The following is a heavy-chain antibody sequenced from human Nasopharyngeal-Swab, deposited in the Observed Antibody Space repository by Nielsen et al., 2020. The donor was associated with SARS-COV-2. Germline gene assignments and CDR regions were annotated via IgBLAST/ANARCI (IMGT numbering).Heavy chain of an antibody. V-gene: IGHV1-46*01. J-gene: IGHJ6*03. CDR2: INPSGGSP. Sequence: ASVKVSCKASGYTFTSYYMHWVRQAPGQGLEWMGIINPSGGSPTYAQKFQGRVIMTRDTSTSTVYMELSSLRSEDTAVYYCASSPQDIAARPFDYYYYMDVWGQGTTVTVSS. CDR1: GYTFTSYY. D-gene: IGHD6-6*01. CDR3: ASSPQDIAARPFDYYYYMDV.